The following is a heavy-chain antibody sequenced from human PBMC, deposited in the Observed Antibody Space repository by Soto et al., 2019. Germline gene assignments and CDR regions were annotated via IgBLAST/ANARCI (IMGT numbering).Heavy chain of an antibody. J-gene: IGHJ6*02. V-gene: IGHV1-2*02. Sequence: ASVKVSCKASGDTFTGYYMHWVRQAPGQGLEWMGWINPDSGGTKFAQKFQGRVTMTRDTSISTAYLDLSRLTSDDTAVYYCARAEDKLMQYNYYLHGMDVWGQGTTVTVSS. CDR3: ARAEDKLMQYNYYLHGMDV. CDR1: GDTFTGYY. CDR2: INPDSGGT. D-gene: IGHD2-8*01.